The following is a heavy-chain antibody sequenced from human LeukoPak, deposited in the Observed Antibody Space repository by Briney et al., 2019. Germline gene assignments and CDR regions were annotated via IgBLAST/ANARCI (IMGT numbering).Heavy chain of an antibody. Sequence: SETLSLTCAVSGGPISSSNWWSWVRQPPGKGLEWIGEIYHSGSTNYNPSLKSRVTISVDKSKNQFSLKLSSVTAADTAVYYCASISSSWYSDYWGQGTLVTVSS. D-gene: IGHD6-13*01. J-gene: IGHJ4*02. CDR3: ASISSSWYSDY. V-gene: IGHV4-4*02. CDR2: IYHSGST. CDR1: GGPISSSNW.